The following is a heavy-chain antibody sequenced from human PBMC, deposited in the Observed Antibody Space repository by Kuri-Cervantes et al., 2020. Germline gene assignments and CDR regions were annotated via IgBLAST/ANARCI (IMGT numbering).Heavy chain of an antibody. Sequence: GGSLRLSCAASGFTFSSYAMHWVRQAPGKGLEWVAVISYDGSSKNYADSVKGRFSISRDNSKNTLYLQMNSLRAEDTAVYYCARGHYGLDVWGQGTTVTVSS. CDR2: ISYDGSSK. CDR3: ARGHYGLDV. V-gene: IGHV3-30-3*01. J-gene: IGHJ6*02. CDR1: GFTFSSYA.